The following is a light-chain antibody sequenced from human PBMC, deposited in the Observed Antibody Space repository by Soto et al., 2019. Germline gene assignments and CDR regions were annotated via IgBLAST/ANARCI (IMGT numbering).Light chain of an antibody. CDR1: QSVSSCY. CDR3: QQRNNWPPVT. CDR2: DAS. J-gene: IGKJ5*01. Sequence: IVLTPSPGTLSFSPWQGSTLPVRSSQSVSSCYLAWYQQQPGQAPRLLIYDASNRATGIPARFSGSGSGTDFTLTISNLEPDDFAVYYCQQRNNWPPVTFGQGTRLENK. V-gene: IGKV3D-20*02.